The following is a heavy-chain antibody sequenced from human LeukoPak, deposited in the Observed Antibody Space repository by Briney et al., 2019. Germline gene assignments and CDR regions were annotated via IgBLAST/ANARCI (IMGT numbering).Heavy chain of an antibody. D-gene: IGHD2/OR15-2a*01. J-gene: IGHJ4*02. CDR1: GYTFTGYH. CDR3: ARVGFANSFDS. V-gene: IGHV1-2*02. CDR2: INPNSGDT. Sequence: ASVKVSCKASGYTFTGYHVHWVRQAPGQGLEWMGWINPNSGDTNFVQKFQGRVTMTSDTSISTAYMELSRLKSDDTAMYYCARVGFANSFDSWGQGTLVTVSS.